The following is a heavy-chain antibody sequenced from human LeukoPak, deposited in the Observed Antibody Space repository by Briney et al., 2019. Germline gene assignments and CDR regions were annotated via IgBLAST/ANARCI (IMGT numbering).Heavy chain of an antibody. CDR3: AIRNYDYVWGSYRYTFYGY. J-gene: IGHJ4*02. Sequence: ASVKVSCKASGYTFTAYYIHWVRQAPGQGLEWMGRINPNSGGTNYAQRFQGRVTMTRDTSISTAYMELSRLRSDDTAVYYCAIRNYDYVWGSYRYTFYGYWGQGTLVTVSS. V-gene: IGHV1-2*06. CDR2: INPNSGGT. D-gene: IGHD3-16*02. CDR1: GYTFTAYY.